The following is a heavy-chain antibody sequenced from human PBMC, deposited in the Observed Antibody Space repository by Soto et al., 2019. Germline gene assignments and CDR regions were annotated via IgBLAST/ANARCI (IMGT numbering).Heavy chain of an antibody. J-gene: IGHJ4*02. D-gene: IGHD3-9*01. V-gene: IGHV3-21*01. CDR3: ASGYYDILTGYLPFYY. CDR1: GFTFSSYS. CDR2: ISSSSSYI. Sequence: SLRLSCAASGFTFSSYSMNWVRQAPGKGLEWVSSISSSSSYIYYADSVKGRFTISRDNAKNSLYLQMNSLRAEDTAVYYCASGYYDILTGYLPFYYWGQGTLVTVSS.